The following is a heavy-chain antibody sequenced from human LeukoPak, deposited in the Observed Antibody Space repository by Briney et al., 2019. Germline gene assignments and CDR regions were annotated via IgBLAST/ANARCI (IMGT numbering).Heavy chain of an antibody. Sequence: SETLSLTCTVSGGSISSYYWSWIRQPAGKGLEWIGRIYTRGSTNYNPSLKSRVTMSVDTSKNQFSLKLSSVAAADTAVYYCAREISYFDWLLGYYYYYMDVWGKGTTVTVSS. CDR2: IYTRGST. J-gene: IGHJ6*03. V-gene: IGHV4-4*07. D-gene: IGHD3-9*01. CDR1: GGSISSYY. CDR3: AREISYFDWLLGYYYYYMDV.